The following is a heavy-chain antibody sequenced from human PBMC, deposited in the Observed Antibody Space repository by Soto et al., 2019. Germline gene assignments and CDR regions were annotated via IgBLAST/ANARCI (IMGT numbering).Heavy chain of an antibody. J-gene: IGHJ6*02. CDR2: IDWDDDK. CDR3: ARIPTAAARYYGMDV. V-gene: IGHV2-70*01. D-gene: IGHD6-13*01. Sequence: SGPTLVNPTQTLTPTCTFSGFSLSTSGMCVSWIRQPPGKALEWLALIDWDDDKYYSTSLKTRLTISKDTSKNQVVLTMTNMDPVDTATYYCARIPTAAARYYGMDVWGQGTTVTVSS. CDR1: GFSLSTSGMC.